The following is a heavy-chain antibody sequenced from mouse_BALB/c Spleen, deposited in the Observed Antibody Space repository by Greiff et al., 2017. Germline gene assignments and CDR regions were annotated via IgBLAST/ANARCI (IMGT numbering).Heavy chain of an antibody. D-gene: IGHD2-3*01. V-gene: IGHV14-3*02. Sequence: EVHLVESGAELVKPGASVKLSCTASGFNIKDTYMHWVKQRPEQGLEWIGRIDPANGNTKYDPKFQGKATITADTSSNTAYLQLSSLTSEDTAVYYCDDGYYYFDDWGQGTTLTVSS. J-gene: IGHJ2*01. CDR2: IDPANGNT. CDR1: GFNIKDTY. CDR3: DDGYYYFDD.